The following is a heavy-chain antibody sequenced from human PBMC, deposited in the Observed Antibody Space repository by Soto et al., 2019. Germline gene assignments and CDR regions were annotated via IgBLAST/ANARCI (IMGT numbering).Heavy chain of an antibody. CDR3: AKGFLDGNRRTAVAGASDY. CDR1: GFTFSSYA. CDR2: ISGSGGST. D-gene: IGHD6-19*01. Sequence: EVQLLESGGGLVQPGGSLRLSCAASGFTFSSYAMSWVRQAPGKGLEWVSAISGSGGSTYYADSVKGRFTISRDNSKNTLYLQMNSLRAEDTAVYYCAKGFLDGNRRTAVAGASDYWRQGTLITVSS. J-gene: IGHJ4*02. V-gene: IGHV3-23*01.